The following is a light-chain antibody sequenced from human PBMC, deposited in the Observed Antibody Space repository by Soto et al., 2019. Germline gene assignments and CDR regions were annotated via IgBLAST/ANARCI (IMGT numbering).Light chain of an antibody. V-gene: IGKV3-15*01. Sequence: EIVLAQSPATLSLSPGERATLSCRASQSVSSYLAWYQQKPGQAPRLLMYEASNRATGIPARFSGSGSGTEFTLTISSLQSEDIAVYYCQQYKNWPPITFGQGTRLEIK. CDR2: EAS. CDR3: QQYKNWPPIT. J-gene: IGKJ5*01. CDR1: QSVSSY.